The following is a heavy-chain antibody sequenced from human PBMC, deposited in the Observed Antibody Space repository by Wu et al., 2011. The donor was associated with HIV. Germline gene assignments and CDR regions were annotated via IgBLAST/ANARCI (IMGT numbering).Heavy chain of an antibody. D-gene: IGHD6-6*01. CDR1: GYTFTGYY. Sequence: QVQLVQSGAEVKKPGASVKVSCKASGYTFTGYYMHWVRQAPGQGLEWMGWINPNTGGTNYAQNFQGRVTMTRDTSISTAYMDLSRLKSDDTAVYYCARDPYTTSFYYYYYMDVWGKGTTVTVSS. J-gene: IGHJ6*03. CDR3: ARDPYTTSFYYYYYMDV. CDR2: INPNTGGT. V-gene: IGHV1-2*02.